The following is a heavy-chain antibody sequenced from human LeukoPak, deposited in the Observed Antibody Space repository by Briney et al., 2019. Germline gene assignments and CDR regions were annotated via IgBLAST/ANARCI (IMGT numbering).Heavy chain of an antibody. D-gene: IGHD2-2*01. CDR2: IFYSGNT. V-gene: IGHV4-39*07. Sequence: PETLSLTRTVSGGSISRTSYYWGWIRQPPGEGLEWIGSIFYSGNTYYNPSLESRLTISADTSKNQFSLNLNSVTAADTAVYYCARWPPTDIVVVPAANDAFDIWGQGTMVIVSS. J-gene: IGHJ3*02. CDR1: GGSISRTSYY. CDR3: ARWPPTDIVVVPAANDAFDI.